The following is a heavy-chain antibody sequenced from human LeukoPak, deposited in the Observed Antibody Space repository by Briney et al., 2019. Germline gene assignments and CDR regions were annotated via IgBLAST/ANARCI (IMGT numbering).Heavy chain of an antibody. V-gene: IGHV1-18*04. D-gene: IGHD1-26*01. J-gene: IGHJ3*02. CDR3: ARFNSGSYDAFDI. CDR1: GYTFTGYY. CDR2: ISAYNGNT. Sequence: ASVKVSCKASGYTFTGYYMHWARQAPGQGLEWMGWISAYNGNTNYAQKLQGRVNMTTDTSTSTAYMELRSLRSDDTAVYYCARFNSGSYDAFDIWRQGTMVTVSS.